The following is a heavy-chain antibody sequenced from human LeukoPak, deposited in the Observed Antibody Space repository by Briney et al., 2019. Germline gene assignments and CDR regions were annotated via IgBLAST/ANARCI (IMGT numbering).Heavy chain of an antibody. CDR2: IYSGGST. V-gene: IGHV3-53*01. Sequence: GGSLRLSCAASGFTVSSNYMSWVRQAPGKGLEWVSVIYSGGSTYYADSVKGRFTISRDNAKNSLYLQMNSLRAEDTAVYYCARADWDTAMIDYWGQGTLVTVSS. J-gene: IGHJ4*02. CDR3: ARADWDTAMIDY. CDR1: GFTVSSNY. D-gene: IGHD5-18*01.